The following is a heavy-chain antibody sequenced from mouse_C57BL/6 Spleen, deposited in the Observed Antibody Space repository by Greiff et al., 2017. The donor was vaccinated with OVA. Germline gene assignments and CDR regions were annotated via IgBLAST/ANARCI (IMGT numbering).Heavy chain of an antibody. J-gene: IGHJ4*01. CDR2: ISYDGSN. D-gene: IGHD2-4*01. CDR1: GYSITSGYY. Sequence: DVKLQESGPGLVKPSQSLSLTCSVTGYSITSGYYWNWIRQFPGNKLEWMGYISYDGSNNYNPSLKNRISITRDTSKNQFFLKLNSVTTEDTATYYCAREYDYDGGGNYYAMDYWGQGTSVTVSS. V-gene: IGHV3-6*01. CDR3: AREYDYDGGGNYYAMDY.